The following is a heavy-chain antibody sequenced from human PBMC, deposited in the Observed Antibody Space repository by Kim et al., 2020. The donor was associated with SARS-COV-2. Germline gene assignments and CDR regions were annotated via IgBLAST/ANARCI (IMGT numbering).Heavy chain of an antibody. CDR1: GFTVSSNY. CDR3: ATGKVGVWFGEGPQNYYYYYGMDV. CDR2: IYSGGST. J-gene: IGHJ6*02. Sequence: GGSLRLSCAASGFTVSSNYMSWVRQAPGKGLEWVSVIYSGGSTYYADSVKGRFTISRDNSKNTLYLQMNSLRAEDTAVYYCATGKVGVWFGEGPQNYYYYYGMDVWGQGTTVTVSS. D-gene: IGHD3-10*01. V-gene: IGHV3-53*01.